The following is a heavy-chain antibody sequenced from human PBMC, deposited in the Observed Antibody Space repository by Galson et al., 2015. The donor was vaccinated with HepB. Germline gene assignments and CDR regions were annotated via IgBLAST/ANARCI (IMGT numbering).Heavy chain of an antibody. J-gene: IGHJ4*02. V-gene: IGHV3-30*04. D-gene: IGHD3-16*02. CDR1: GFTFSSYA. CDR2: ISYDGSNK. CDR3: AREGAGDYVWGSYRSGGDYFDY. Sequence: SLRLSCAASGFTFSSYAMHWVRQAPGKGLEWVAVISYDGSNKYYADSVKGRFTISRDNSKNTLYLQMNSLRAEDTAVYYCAREGAGDYVWGSYRSGGDYFDYWGQGTLVTVSS.